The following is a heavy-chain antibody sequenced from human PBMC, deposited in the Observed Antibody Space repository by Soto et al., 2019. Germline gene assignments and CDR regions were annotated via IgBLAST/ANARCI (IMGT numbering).Heavy chain of an antibody. V-gene: IGHV3-23*01. D-gene: IGHD2-8*02. J-gene: IGHJ3*02. CDR3: AKATATGGGAFDI. CDR2: ILVDGRT. Sequence: GSLRRFCAASGFIFSSYDLSWVRQAPGKGLEWVSTILVDGRTFYVDSVKGRFTISRDSSQNTVYLQMNSLTAGDTALYYCAKATATGGGAFDICGQGTRVTVSS. CDR1: GFIFSSYD.